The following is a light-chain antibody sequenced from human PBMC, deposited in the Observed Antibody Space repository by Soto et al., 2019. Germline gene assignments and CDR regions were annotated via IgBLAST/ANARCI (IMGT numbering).Light chain of an antibody. CDR3: QHYGSSPLT. Sequence: EIVLTQSPGTLSLSPGERATLSCRASQSVSSNLAWYQQKPGQAPRLLIYGASTRATGIPARFSGSGSGTEFTLTISSLQSEDFAVYYCQHYGSSPLTFGQGTRLEIK. CDR2: GAS. CDR1: QSVSSN. J-gene: IGKJ5*01. V-gene: IGKV3-20*01.